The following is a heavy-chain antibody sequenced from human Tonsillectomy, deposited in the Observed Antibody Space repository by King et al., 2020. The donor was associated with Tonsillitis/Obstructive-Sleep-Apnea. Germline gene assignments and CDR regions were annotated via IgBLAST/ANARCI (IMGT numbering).Heavy chain of an antibody. D-gene: IGHD5/OR15-5a*01. J-gene: IGHJ6*03. CDR1: GGSFSGYY. CDR3: ARGLPIVSGPPRYYYYMDV. V-gene: IGHV4-34*01. CDR2: LNHSGRT. Sequence: VQLQQWGAGLLKPSETLSLTCAVYGGSFSGYYWSWIRQPPVKGLEWIVELNHSGRTNYNPSLKSRVTISVDTSKNQFSLKLSAVTAADTAVYYCARGLPIVSGPPRYYYYMDVWGKGTTVTVSS.